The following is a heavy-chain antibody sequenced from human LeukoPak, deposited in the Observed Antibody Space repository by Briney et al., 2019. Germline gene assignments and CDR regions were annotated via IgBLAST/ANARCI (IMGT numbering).Heavy chain of an antibody. J-gene: IGHJ5*02. CDR3: ARGASGSYLSWFDP. CDR2: IYYSGST. D-gene: IGHD3-10*01. CDR1: GVSINSYY. Sequence: SETLSLTCTVSGVSINSYYWSWIRQPPGKGLEWIGYIYYSGSTNYNPSLKSRVTISVDTSKNQFSLKLSSVTAADTAVYYCARGASGSYLSWFDPWGQGTLVTVSS. V-gene: IGHV4-59*08.